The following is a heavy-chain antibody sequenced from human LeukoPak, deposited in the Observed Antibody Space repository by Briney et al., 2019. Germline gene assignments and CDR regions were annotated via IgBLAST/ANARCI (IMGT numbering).Heavy chain of an antibody. V-gene: IGHV1-69*05. Sequence: ASVKVSCKASGGTFSSFAISWVRQAPGQGLEWMGGFIPIFGSAKYAQKFQGRVTMTRDTSTRTVYVEVNSLRSEDTAVYYCARQGTYSSAIGMGYWGQGTLVTVSS. CDR2: FIPIFGSA. J-gene: IGHJ4*02. CDR1: GGTFSSFA. CDR3: ARQGTYSSAIGMGY. D-gene: IGHD6-19*01.